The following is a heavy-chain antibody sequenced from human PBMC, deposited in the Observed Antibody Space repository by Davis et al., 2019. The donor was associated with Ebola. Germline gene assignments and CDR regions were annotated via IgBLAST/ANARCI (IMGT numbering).Heavy chain of an antibody. J-gene: IGHJ4*02. Sequence: ASVKVSCKASGYTFTSYDINWVRQATGQGLEWMGWMNPNSGNTGYAQKFQGRVTMTTDTSTSTAYMELRSLRSDDTAVYYCARSIAVGPFDYWGQGTLVTVSS. CDR2: MNPNSGNT. V-gene: IGHV1-8*01. CDR1: GYTFTSYD. D-gene: IGHD6-19*01. CDR3: ARSIAVGPFDY.